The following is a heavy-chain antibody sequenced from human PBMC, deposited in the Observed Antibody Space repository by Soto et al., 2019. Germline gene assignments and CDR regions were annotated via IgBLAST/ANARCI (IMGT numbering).Heavy chain of an antibody. V-gene: IGHV3-53*02. CDR1: GFTVSSNY. CDR2: IYSGGST. CDR3: ARENIEATVTTWYNWLDP. Sequence: EVQLVETGGGLIQPGGSLRLSCAASGFTVSSNYMSWVRQAPGKGLEWVSVIYSGGSTYYADSVKGRFTISRDNSKNTLYLQMNSLRAEDTAVYYCARENIEATVTTWYNWLDPWGQGTLVTVSS. J-gene: IGHJ5*02. D-gene: IGHD4-4*01.